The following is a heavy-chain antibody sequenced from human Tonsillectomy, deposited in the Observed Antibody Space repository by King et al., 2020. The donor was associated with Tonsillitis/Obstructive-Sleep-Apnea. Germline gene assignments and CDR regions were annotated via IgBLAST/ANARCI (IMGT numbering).Heavy chain of an antibody. J-gene: IGHJ6*02. CDR1: GFTFGDYP. Sequence: QLVQSGGGLVQPGRSLRLSCAASGFTFGDYPMSWVRQAPGKGLEWVGFIRSKAYGGTTEYAASVKGRFTISRDDSKSIAYLQMNSLKTEDTAVYYCSVGGFRCYYGMDVWGQGTTVTVSS. D-gene: IGHD3-16*01. V-gene: IGHV3-49*04. CDR2: IRSKAYGGTT. CDR3: SVGGFRCYYGMDV.